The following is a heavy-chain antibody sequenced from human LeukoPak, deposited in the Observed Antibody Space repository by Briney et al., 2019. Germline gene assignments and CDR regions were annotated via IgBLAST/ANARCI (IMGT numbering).Heavy chain of an antibody. V-gene: IGHV4-38-2*02. J-gene: IGHJ4*02. D-gene: IGHD1-1*01. CDR2: IYHSGST. CDR3: ARVKNWNDDIDY. CDR1: GYSISSGYY. Sequence: PSETLSLTCTVSGYSISSGYYWGWIRQPPGKGLEWIGSIYHSGSTYYNPSLKSRVTISVDTSKNQFSLKLSSVTAADTAVYYCARVKNWNDDIDYWGQGTLVTVSS.